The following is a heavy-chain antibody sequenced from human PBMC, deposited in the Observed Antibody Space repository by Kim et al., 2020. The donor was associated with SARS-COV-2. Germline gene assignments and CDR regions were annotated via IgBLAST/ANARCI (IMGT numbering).Heavy chain of an antibody. Sequence: VKGRFTISRDNSKNTLYLQMNSLRAEDTAVYYCAKDYYDSSGYYLDAFDIWGQGTMVTVSS. V-gene: IGHV3-23*01. J-gene: IGHJ3*02. D-gene: IGHD3-22*01. CDR3: AKDYYDSSGYYLDAFDI.